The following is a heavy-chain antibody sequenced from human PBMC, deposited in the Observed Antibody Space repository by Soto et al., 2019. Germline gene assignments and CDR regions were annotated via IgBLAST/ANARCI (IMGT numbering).Heavy chain of an antibody. CDR1: GGSVSTGVHY. CDR3: ARGYYTSWDWFDR. Sequence: QVQLQESGPGLVKPSETLSLTCTVSVSGGSVSTGVHYWSWIRQPPGKGLEWIGYIYYSGSTNYNPSLKSRVTISVYTSKNQLSLKLTSVTAADTAVYYCARGYYTSWDWFDRWGRGTLVTVSS. D-gene: IGHD2-2*01. V-gene: IGHV4-61*08. CDR2: IYYSGST. J-gene: IGHJ2*01.